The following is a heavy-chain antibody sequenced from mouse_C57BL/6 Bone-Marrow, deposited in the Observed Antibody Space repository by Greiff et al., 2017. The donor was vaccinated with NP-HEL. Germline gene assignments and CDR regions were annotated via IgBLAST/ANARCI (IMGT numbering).Heavy chain of an antibody. D-gene: IGHD1-1*01. J-gene: IGHJ3*01. V-gene: IGHV2-2*01. CDR2: IWSGGST. CDR1: GFSLTSYG. Sequence: VQLQQSGPGLVQPSQSLSITCTASGFSLTSYGVHWVRQSPGKGLEWLGVIWSGGSTDYNAAFISRLSISKDNSKSKVFFKMTSLQADDTAIYYCARNCYYGSSYGFAYWGQGTLVTVSA. CDR3: ARNCYYGSSYGFAY.